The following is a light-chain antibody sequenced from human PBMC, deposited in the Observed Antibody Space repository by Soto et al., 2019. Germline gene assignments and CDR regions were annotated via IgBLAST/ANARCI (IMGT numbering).Light chain of an antibody. CDR2: RTS. CDR3: QQYNNWPYT. CDR1: QSVSSN. Sequence: EIVMTQSPATLSLSPGERATLSCTARQSVSSNLAWYRQKPGQAPTLLIYRTSTRATGIPDRFSGSGSGTDFTLTISSLQSEDFAFYYCQQYNNWPYTFGQGTKLEIK. J-gene: IGKJ2*01. V-gene: IGKV3-15*01.